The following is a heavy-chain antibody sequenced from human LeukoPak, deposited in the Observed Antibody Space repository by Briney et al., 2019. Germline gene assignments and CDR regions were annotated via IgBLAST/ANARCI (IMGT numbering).Heavy chain of an antibody. D-gene: IGHD3-10*01. CDR1: GFTFSTYG. V-gene: IGHV3-23*01. CDR3: AREGLDYGSGSYYTENWFDP. CDR2: ISPSGDIT. Sequence: GGTLRLSCAASGFTFSTYGMNWVRQAPGKGLEWVSGISPSGDITYYADSVMGRFTISRDNSKNTLHLQMNSLRAEDTAVYYCAREGLDYGSGSYYTENWFDPWGQGTLVTVSS. J-gene: IGHJ5*02.